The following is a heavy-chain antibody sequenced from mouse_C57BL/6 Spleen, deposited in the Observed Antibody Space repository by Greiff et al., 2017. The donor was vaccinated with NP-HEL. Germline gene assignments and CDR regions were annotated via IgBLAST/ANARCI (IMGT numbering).Heavy chain of an antibody. CDR2: IYPGSGST. CDR1: GYTFTSYW. D-gene: IGHD2-4*01. CDR3: ARHYDYFFAD. J-gene: IGHJ3*01. Sequence: QVQLKQPGAELVKPGASVKMSCKASGYTFTSYWITWVKQRPGQGLEWIGDIYPGSGSTNYNEKFKSKATLTVDTSSSTAYMQLSSLTSEDSAVYYCARHYDYFFADWGQGTLVTVSA. V-gene: IGHV1-55*01.